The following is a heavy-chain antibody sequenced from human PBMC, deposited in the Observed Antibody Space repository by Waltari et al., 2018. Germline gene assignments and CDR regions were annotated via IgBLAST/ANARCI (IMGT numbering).Heavy chain of an antibody. V-gene: IGHV3-23*01. Sequence: VQLLESGGGLVQPGGSLRLSCSVSGFTFNKYVMTWVREAPGKGLEGVSSRSATGGTTYDADSVKGRFTISRDNSKTTVFLQMKSLGAEDTAMYYCARKNSSTWPAFDYWGQGLLVTVSS. J-gene: IGHJ4*02. D-gene: IGHD6-13*01. CDR3: ARKNSSTWPAFDY. CDR1: GFTFNKYV. CDR2: RSATGGTT.